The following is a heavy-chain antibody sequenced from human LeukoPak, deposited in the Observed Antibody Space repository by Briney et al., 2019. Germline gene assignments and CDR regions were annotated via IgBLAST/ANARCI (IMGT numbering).Heavy chain of an antibody. CDR1: GGSISSGGYY. D-gene: IGHD2-15*01. CDR3: ARANCGGGSCYSDY. CDR2: IYYSGST. V-gene: IGHV4-31*03. J-gene: IGHJ4*02. Sequence: KPSETLSLTCSVSGGSISSGGYYWSWIRQHPGKGLEWIGYIYYSGSTYYNPSLKSRVTISVDTSKNQFSLKLSSVTAADTAVYYCARANCGGGSCYSDYWGQGALVTVSS.